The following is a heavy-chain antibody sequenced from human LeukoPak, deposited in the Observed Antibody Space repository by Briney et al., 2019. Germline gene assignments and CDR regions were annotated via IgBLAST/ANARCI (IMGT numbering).Heavy chain of an antibody. Sequence: GASVKVSCKASGYTFTGYYMHWVRQAPGQGLEWMGWINPNSGGTNYAQKFQGRVTMTEDTSTDTAYMELSSLRSEDTAVYYCATDFGSMYYYGMDVWGQGTTVTVSS. J-gene: IGHJ6*02. V-gene: IGHV1-2*02. CDR1: GYTFTGYY. CDR2: INPNSGGT. D-gene: IGHD3-3*01. CDR3: ATDFGSMYYYGMDV.